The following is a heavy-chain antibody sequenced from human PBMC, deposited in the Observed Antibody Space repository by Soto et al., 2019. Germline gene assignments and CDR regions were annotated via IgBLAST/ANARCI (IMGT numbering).Heavy chain of an antibody. Sequence: GGSLRLSCAASGFTFSSYGMHWVRQAPGKGLEWVAVIWYDGSNKYYADSVKGRFTISRDNSKNTLYLQMNSLRAEDTAVYYCARDAPPSFEYSSAAFDYWGQGTLVTVSS. J-gene: IGHJ4*02. V-gene: IGHV3-33*01. CDR1: GFTFSSYG. CDR2: IWYDGSNK. CDR3: ARDAPPSFEYSSAAFDY. D-gene: IGHD6-19*01.